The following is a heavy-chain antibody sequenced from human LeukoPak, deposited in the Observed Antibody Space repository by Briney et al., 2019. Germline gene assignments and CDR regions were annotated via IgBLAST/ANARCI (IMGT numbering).Heavy chain of an antibody. CDR2: ISGSGGST. V-gene: IGHV3-23*01. CDR3: AGCSTYYYYYYMDV. Sequence: GGSLRLSCAASGFTFSSYAMSWVRQAPGKGLEWVSAISGSGGSTYYADSVKGRFTISRDNSKNTLYLQMNSLRAVDTAVYYCAGCSTYYYYYYMDVWGKGTTVTVSS. D-gene: IGHD2-2*01. J-gene: IGHJ6*03. CDR1: GFTFSSYA.